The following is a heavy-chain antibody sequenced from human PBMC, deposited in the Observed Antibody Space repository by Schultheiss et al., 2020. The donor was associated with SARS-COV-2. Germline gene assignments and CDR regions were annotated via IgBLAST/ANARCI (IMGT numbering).Heavy chain of an antibody. Sequence: SQTLSLTCTVSGGSISSSSYYWGWIRQPPGKGLEWIGEINHSGSTNYNPSLKSRVTISVDTSKNQFSLKLSSVTAADTAVYYCARDARYSYGGDAFDIWGQGTMVTVSS. CDR2: INHSGST. D-gene: IGHD5-18*01. CDR3: ARDARYSYGGDAFDI. CDR1: GGSISSSSYY. V-gene: IGHV4-39*07. J-gene: IGHJ3*02.